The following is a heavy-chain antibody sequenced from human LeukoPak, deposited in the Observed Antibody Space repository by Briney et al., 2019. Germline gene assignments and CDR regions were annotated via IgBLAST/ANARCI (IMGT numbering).Heavy chain of an antibody. Sequence: SETLSLTCAVYGGSFSGYYWSWIRQPPGKGLEWIGSIYHSGSTYYNPSLESRVTISVDTSKNQFSLKLSSVTAADTAVYYCATGPADITLSSWYYYYYMDVWGKGTTVTVSS. J-gene: IGHJ6*03. CDR1: GGSFSGYY. CDR2: IYHSGST. V-gene: IGHV4-34*01. CDR3: ATGPADITLSSWYYYYYMDV. D-gene: IGHD2-2*01.